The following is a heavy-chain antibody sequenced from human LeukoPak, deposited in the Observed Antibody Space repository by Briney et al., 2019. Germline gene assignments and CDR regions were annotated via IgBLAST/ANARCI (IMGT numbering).Heavy chain of an antibody. CDR1: GFTFNSYA. CDR3: ARQLGYCSSSSCWVYNFDY. V-gene: IGHV3-33*01. J-gene: IGHJ4*02. Sequence: PGGSLTLSCAASGFTFNSYAMHWVRQAPGKGLEGVTNIWYDGSNKYYADSVKGRFTISRDNSKNTLYLQMNSLRAEDTAVYYCARQLGYCSSSSCWVYNFDYWGQGTLVTVSS. CDR2: IWYDGSNK. D-gene: IGHD2-2*01.